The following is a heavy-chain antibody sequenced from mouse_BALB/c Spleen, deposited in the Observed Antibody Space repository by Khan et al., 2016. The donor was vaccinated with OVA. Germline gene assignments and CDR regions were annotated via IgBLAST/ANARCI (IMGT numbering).Heavy chain of an antibody. CDR3: ARSPYGNFAY. D-gene: IGHD2-1*01. CDR2: ISSDGDYT. J-gene: IGHJ3*01. CDR1: GFTFSTYA. Sequence: EVRLVESGGGLVKPGGSLKLSCAVSGFTFSTYAMSWVRQTPEKRLEWVATISSDGDYTYYPDNVTGRFTISRDNAKNTLYLQMSSLRSEDMAMYYCARSPYGNFAYWGQGTLVTVSA. V-gene: IGHV5-9-1*01.